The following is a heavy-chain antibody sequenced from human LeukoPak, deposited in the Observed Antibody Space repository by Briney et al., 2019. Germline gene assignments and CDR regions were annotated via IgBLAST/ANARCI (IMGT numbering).Heavy chain of an antibody. CDR2: ISYDGSDK. V-gene: IGHV3-30*04. CDR3: ARDPRLSTVVSGSYFDY. J-gene: IGHJ4*02. CDR1: GFTLSHYS. D-gene: IGHD4-23*01. Sequence: GGSLRLSCAASGFTLSHYSMHWVRQAPGKGLEWVAVISYDGSDKYYADSVEGRFTISRDNSKNTLYLQMSGLRTEDTAVYYCARDPRLSTVVSGSYFDYWGQGTLVTVSS.